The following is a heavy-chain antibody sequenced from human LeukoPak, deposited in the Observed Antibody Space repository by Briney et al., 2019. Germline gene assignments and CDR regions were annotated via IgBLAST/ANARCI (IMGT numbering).Heavy chain of an antibody. V-gene: IGHV1-18*01. CDR3: ARDKGTVATYYYYYMDV. CDR1: GYTFNSYG. D-gene: IGHD6-19*01. J-gene: IGHJ6*03. Sequence: GASVKVSCKGAGYTFNSYGISWVRQAPGQGLEWMGWISAHNGKTNYEEKVQGRVTMTTDTSTSTAYMELRSLRSDDTAVYYCARDKGTVATYYYYYMDVWGKGTTVTVSS. CDR2: ISAHNGKT.